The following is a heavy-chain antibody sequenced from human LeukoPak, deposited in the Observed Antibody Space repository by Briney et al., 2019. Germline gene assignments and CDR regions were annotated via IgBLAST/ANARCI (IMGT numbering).Heavy chain of an antibody. CDR1: GGSISSYY. D-gene: IGHD6-6*01. CDR3: ARDLSIAGDYYMDV. CDR2: IYTSGST. J-gene: IGHJ6*03. Sequence: SETLSLTCTVSGGSISSYYWSWIRQPPGKGLEWIGYIYTSGSTNYNPSLKSRVTISVDTSKNQFSLKLSSVTAADTAVYYCARDLSIAGDYYMDVWGKGTTVTVSS. V-gene: IGHV4-4*09.